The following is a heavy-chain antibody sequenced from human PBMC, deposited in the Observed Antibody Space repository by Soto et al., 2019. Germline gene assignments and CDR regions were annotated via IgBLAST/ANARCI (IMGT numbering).Heavy chain of an antibody. Sequence: PSETLSLTCTVSGGSISSYYWSWIRQPPGKGLEWIGYIYYSGSTNYNPSLKSRVTISVDTSKNQFSLKLSSVTAADTAVYYCARGSWSNFPRYWGQGTLVTVPQ. CDR1: GGSISSYY. CDR2: IYYSGST. V-gene: IGHV4-59*01. CDR3: ARGSWSNFPRY. J-gene: IGHJ4*02. D-gene: IGHD4-4*01.